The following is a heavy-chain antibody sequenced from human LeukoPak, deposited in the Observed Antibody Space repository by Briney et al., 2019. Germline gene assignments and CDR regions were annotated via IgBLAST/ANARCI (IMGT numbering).Heavy chain of an antibody. J-gene: IGHJ6*02. CDR2: IYYSGST. V-gene: IGHV4-59*01. CDR3: ARWGPTGQLLPPYYYYYGMDV. D-gene: IGHD2-15*01. Sequence: SETLSLTCTVSGGSISSYYWSWIRQPPGKGLEWIGYIYYSGSTNYNPSLKSRVTISVDASKNQFSLKLSSVTAADTAVYYCARWGPTGQLLPPYYYYYGMDVWGQGTTVTVSS. CDR1: GGSISSYY.